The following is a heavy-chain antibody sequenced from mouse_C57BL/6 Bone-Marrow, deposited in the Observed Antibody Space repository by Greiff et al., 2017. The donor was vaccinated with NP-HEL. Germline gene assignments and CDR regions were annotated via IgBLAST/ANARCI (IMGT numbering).Heavy chain of an antibody. CDR2: ISSGGSYT. Sequence: VQLKESGGDLVKPGGSLKLSCAASGFTFSSYGMSWVRQTPDKRLEWVATISSGGSYTYYPDSVKGRFTISRDNAKNTLYLQMSSLKSEDTAMYYCARPGDYYGSSHWYFDVWGTGTTVTVSS. CDR3: ARPGDYYGSSHWYFDV. J-gene: IGHJ1*03. V-gene: IGHV5-6*01. CDR1: GFTFSSYG. D-gene: IGHD1-1*01.